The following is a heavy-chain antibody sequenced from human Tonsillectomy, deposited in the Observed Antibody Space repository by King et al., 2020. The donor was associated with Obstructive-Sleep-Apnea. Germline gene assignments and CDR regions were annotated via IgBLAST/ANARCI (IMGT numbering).Heavy chain of an antibody. CDR1: GGSISSSSYY. V-gene: IGHV4-39*07. CDR2: IYYSGRT. D-gene: IGHD6-6*01. CDR3: ARDCTSSSRSCSWFDP. Sequence: LQLQESGPGLVKPSETLSLTCTVSGGSISSSSYYWGWIRQPPGKGLGWIGTIYYSGRTYYNPSLKSRVTISVDTSKNQFSLKVSSVTAADTAVYYCARDCTSSSRSCSWFDPWGQGTLVTVSS. J-gene: IGHJ5*02.